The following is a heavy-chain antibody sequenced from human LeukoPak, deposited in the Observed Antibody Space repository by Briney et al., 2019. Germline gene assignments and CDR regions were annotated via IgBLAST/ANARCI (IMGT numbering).Heavy chain of an antibody. D-gene: IGHD3-10*01. CDR3: ARAGWLGRYYMDV. CDR1: GYTFTSYG. V-gene: IGHV1-18*01. Sequence: ASVKVSCKASGYTFTSYGISWARQAPGQGLEGRVCVSAHNGNTNYAQKLQGRVTMTTDTSTSTAYMELRSLRSDDTGVYYCARAGWLGRYYMDVWGKGTTVTISS. CDR2: VSAHNGNT. J-gene: IGHJ6*03.